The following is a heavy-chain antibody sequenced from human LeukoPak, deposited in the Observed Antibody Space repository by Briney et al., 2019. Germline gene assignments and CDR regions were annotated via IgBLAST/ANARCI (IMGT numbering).Heavy chain of an antibody. CDR2: IYHSGST. D-gene: IGHD1-7*01. J-gene: IGHJ6*03. CDR1: GYSISSGYD. V-gene: IGHV4-38-2*01. Sequence: SETLSLTCAVSGYSISSGYDWGWIRQPPGKGLEWIGSIYHSGSTYYNPSLKSRVTISVDTSKNQFSLKLSSVTAADTAVYYCARTYNCNYGYYYMDVWGKGTTVTVSS. CDR3: ARTYNCNYGYYYMDV.